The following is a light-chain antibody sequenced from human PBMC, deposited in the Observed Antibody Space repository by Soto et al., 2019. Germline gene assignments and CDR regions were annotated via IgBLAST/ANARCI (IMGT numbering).Light chain of an antibody. CDR3: QQYGSSHMYT. CDR1: QSVSSSY. J-gene: IGKJ2*01. V-gene: IGKV3-20*01. CDR2: GAS. Sequence: EIELTQSPGTLSLSPGERATLSCRASQSVSSSYLAWYQQKPGQAPRLLIYGASSRATGIPDRFSGSGSGTDFTLTISRLEPEDFAVYYCQQYGSSHMYTFGQGTKLEIK.